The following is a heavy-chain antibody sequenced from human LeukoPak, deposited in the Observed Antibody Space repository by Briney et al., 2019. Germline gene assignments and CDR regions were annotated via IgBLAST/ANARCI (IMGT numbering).Heavy chain of an antibody. D-gene: IGHD3-22*01. V-gene: IGHV1-69*13. Sequence: GAPVKVSCKASGGTFSSYAISWVRQAPGQGLEWMGGIIPIFGTANYAQKFQGRVTITADESTSTAYMELSSLRSEDTAVYYCARWTYYDSSSYYFDYWGQGTLVTVSS. CDR2: IIPIFGTA. CDR1: GGTFSSYA. J-gene: IGHJ4*02. CDR3: ARWTYYDSSSYYFDY.